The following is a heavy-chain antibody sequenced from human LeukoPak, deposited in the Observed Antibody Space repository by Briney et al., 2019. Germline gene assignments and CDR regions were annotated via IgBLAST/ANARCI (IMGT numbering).Heavy chain of an antibody. CDR1: GFTFSNAW. J-gene: IGHJ4*02. CDR3: TTEIYLGYYYDSSGYYEFDY. CDR2: IKSKTDGGTT. D-gene: IGHD3-22*01. Sequence: GGSLRLSCAASGFTFSNAWMSWVRQAPGKGLEWVGRIKSKTDGGTTDYAAPVKGRFTISRDDSKNTLYLQMNSLKTEDTAMYYCTTEIYLGYYYDSSGYYEFDYWGQGTLVTVSS. V-gene: IGHV3-15*01.